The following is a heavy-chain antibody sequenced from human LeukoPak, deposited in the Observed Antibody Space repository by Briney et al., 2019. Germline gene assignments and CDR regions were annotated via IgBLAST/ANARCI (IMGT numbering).Heavy chain of an antibody. D-gene: IGHD2-2*01. V-gene: IGHV1-24*01. Sequence: ASVKVSCKVSGYTLTELSMHWARQAPGKGLEWMGGFDPEDGETIYAQKFQGRVTMTEDTSTDTAYMELSSLRSEDTAVYYCATSPGFVVVPAATGALSYWGQGTLVTVSS. CDR1: GYTLTELS. J-gene: IGHJ4*02. CDR2: FDPEDGET. CDR3: ATSPGFVVVPAATGALSY.